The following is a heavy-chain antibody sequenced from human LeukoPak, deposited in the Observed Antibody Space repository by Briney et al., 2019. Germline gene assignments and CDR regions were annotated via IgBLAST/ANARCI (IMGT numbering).Heavy chain of an antibody. J-gene: IGHJ4*02. CDR3: ARVVGTVLLYSSSWYYFDY. D-gene: IGHD6-13*01. CDR2: IYYSGST. Sequence: PSETLSLTCTASGGSISSSSYYWGWIRQPPGKGLEWIGSIYYSGSTYYNPSLKSRVTISVDTSKNQFSLKLSSVTAADTAVYYCARVVGTVLLYSSSWYYFDYWGQGTLVTVSS. CDR1: GGSISSSSYY. V-gene: IGHV4-39*01.